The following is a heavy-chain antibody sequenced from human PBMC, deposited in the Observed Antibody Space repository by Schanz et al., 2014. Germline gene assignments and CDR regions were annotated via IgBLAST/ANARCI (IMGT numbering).Heavy chain of an antibody. CDR2: IYGGST. D-gene: IGHD3-9*01. CDR3: ARTTNPFNFDSWPYLDY. J-gene: IGHJ4*02. Sequence: EVQLVESGGGLVQPGGSLRLSCAASGFTVSSNYMSWVCQAPGKGLEWVSFIYGGSTYYTDSVKGRFTISRDNSKNTLYLQMNSLRAEDTAVYYCARTTNPFNFDSWPYLDYWGQGTLVTVSS. V-gene: IGHV3-66*01. CDR1: GFTVSSNY.